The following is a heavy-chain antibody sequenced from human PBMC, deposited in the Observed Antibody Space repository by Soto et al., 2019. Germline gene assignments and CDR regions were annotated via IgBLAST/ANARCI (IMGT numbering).Heavy chain of an antibody. V-gene: IGHV4-34*01. D-gene: IGHD1-7*01. CDR1: GGSFSDYY. Sequence: QVQLQQWGAGLLKPSETLSLTCAVYGGSFSDYYWSWIRQPPGKGLEWIGEINHSGSTNYNPSLKSRVTISVDKSKNQFSLKLSSVTAADTAVYYCAREWRYNWNYGDGMDVWGQGTTVTVSS. J-gene: IGHJ6*02. CDR2: INHSGST. CDR3: AREWRYNWNYGDGMDV.